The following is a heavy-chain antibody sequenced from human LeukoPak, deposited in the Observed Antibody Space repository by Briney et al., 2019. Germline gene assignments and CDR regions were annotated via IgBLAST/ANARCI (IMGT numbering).Heavy chain of an antibody. CDR3: ARDFSSGWYGLLDY. D-gene: IGHD6-19*01. J-gene: IGHJ4*02. V-gene: IGHV3-48*03. CDR2: ISSSGSTI. Sequence: GGSLRLSCAASGFTFSSYEMNWVRQAPGKGLEWVSYISSSGSTIYYADSVKGRFTISRDSAKNSLYLQMNSLRAEDTAVYYCARDFSSGWYGLLDYWGQGTLVTVSS. CDR1: GFTFSSYE.